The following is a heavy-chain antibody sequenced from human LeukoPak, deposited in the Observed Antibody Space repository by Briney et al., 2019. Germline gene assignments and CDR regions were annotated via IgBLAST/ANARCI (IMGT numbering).Heavy chain of an antibody. CDR1: GFTVSSNY. Sequence: GGSLRLSCAASGFTVSSNYMSWVRQAPGKGLEWVANIKQDGSEKYYVDSVKGRFTISRDNAKNSLYLQMNSLRAEDTAVYYCAREGCSSTSCYGRLDYWGQGTLVTVSS. V-gene: IGHV3-7*01. CDR3: AREGCSSTSCYGRLDY. J-gene: IGHJ4*02. D-gene: IGHD2-2*01. CDR2: IKQDGSEK.